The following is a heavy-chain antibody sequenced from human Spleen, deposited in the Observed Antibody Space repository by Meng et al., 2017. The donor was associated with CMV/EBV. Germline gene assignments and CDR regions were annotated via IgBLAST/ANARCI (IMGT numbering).Heavy chain of an antibody. V-gene: IGHV1-18*01. CDR1: GYTFSSYG. CDR3: ARDEASLRKRVWLDP. J-gene: IGHJ5*02. CDR2: ISAYNGNT. Sequence: SGYTFSSYGISWVRQAPGQGLEWMGWISAYNGNTDFAQKFQDRITMTTDTPTTTAYMELRSLRSDDTAVYYCARDEASLRKRVWLDPWGQGTLVTVSS. D-gene: IGHD2-15*01.